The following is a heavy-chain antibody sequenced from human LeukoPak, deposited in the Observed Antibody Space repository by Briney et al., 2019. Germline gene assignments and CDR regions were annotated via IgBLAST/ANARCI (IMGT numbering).Heavy chain of an antibody. Sequence: PGGSLRLSCAASGFTFSGYWMSWVRQAPGKGLEWVANIKQDGSDKYYVDSVKGRFTISRDNAKNSLYLQVNSLRAEDTAVYYCARGRGIYGYYFDYWDQGTLVTVSS. CDR2: IKQDGSDK. J-gene: IGHJ4*02. D-gene: IGHD3-10*01. CDR3: ARGRGIYGYYFDY. CDR1: GFTFSGYW. V-gene: IGHV3-7*01.